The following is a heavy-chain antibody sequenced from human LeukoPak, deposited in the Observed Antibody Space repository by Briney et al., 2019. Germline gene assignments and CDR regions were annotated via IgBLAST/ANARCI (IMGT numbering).Heavy chain of an antibody. CDR2: IYTGST. D-gene: IGHD1-26*01. CDR1: GGSISSNNW. J-gene: IGHJ4*02. CDR3: AREGWELPGDY. Sequence: PSGTLSLTCAVSGGSISSNNWWTWVRQSPGKGLVWIGEIYTGSTNYNPSLKSRVTISVDKSKNQLSLTLSSVTAADTAVYYFAREGWELPGDYWGQGTLVTVSS. V-gene: IGHV4-4*02.